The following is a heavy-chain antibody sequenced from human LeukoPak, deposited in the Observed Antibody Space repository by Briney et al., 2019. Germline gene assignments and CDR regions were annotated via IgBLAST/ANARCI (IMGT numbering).Heavy chain of an antibody. D-gene: IGHD6-19*01. Sequence: SVKVSCKASGYTFTSYDINWVRQATGQGLEWMGRIIPILGMANYAQKFQGRVTITADKSTSTAYMELSSLRSEDTAVYYCAILQEGIAVVQNWFDPWGQGTLVTVSS. V-gene: IGHV1-69*04. CDR2: IIPILGMA. CDR3: AILQEGIAVVQNWFDP. J-gene: IGHJ5*02. CDR1: GYTFTSYD.